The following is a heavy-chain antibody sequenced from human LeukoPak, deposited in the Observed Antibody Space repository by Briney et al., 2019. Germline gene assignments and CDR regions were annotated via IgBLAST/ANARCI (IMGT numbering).Heavy chain of an antibody. CDR1: GGSISSSSYY. CDR2: IYYSGST. J-gene: IGHJ4*02. D-gene: IGHD6-19*01. V-gene: IGHV4-39*07. CDR3: ARGRIAVAVIDY. Sequence: SETLSLTCTVSGGSISSSSYYWGWIRQPPGKGLEWIGSIYYSGSTYYNPSLKSRVTISVDTSKNQFSLKLSSVTAADTAVYYRARGRIAVAVIDYWGQGTLVTVSS.